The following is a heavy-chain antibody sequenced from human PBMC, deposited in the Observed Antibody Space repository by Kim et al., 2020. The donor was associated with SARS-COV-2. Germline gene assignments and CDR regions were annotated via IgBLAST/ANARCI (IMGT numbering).Heavy chain of an antibody. V-gene: IGHV4-59*01. CDR2: ST. D-gene: IGHD6-13*01. CDR3: ARAGGSSFDY. J-gene: IGHJ4*02. Sequence: STNSHPSPKSRVTISVAASKNQFSLRLSSVAAADTAVYYCARAGGSSFDYWGQGTLVTVSS.